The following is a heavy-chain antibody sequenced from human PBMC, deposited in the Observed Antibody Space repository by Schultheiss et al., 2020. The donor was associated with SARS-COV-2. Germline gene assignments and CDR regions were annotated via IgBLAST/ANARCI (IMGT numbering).Heavy chain of an antibody. D-gene: IGHD5-18*01. Sequence: GGSLRLSCAASGFTVSSNYMSWVRQAPGKGLEWVSSISSSSSYIYYADSVKGRFTISRDNAKNSLYLQMNSLRAEDTAVYYCARAGYSYGYYYYYMDVWGKGTTVTVSS. J-gene: IGHJ6*03. CDR1: GFTVSSNY. V-gene: IGHV3-21*01. CDR2: ISSSSSYI. CDR3: ARAGYSYGYYYYYMDV.